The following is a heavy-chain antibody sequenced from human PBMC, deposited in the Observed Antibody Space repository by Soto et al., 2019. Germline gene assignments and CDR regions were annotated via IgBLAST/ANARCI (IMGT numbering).Heavy chain of an antibody. CDR3: AKRSIAARTDAFDI. CDR2: IFPSDSDT. CDR1: GYRFTSYW. Sequence: GESLKISCRTSGYRFTSYWIAWVRQMPGKGLEWMGIIFPSDSDTRYSPSFQGQVTISADRSTSTAYLQWSSLKASDTAMYYCAKRSIAARTDAFDIWGQGTMVTVSS. D-gene: IGHD6-6*01. J-gene: IGHJ3*02. V-gene: IGHV5-51*01.